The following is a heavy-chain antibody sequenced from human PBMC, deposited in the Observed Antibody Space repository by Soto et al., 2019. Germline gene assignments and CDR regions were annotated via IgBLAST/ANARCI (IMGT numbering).Heavy chain of an antibody. D-gene: IGHD1-26*01. Sequence: GASVKVSCKASGYSFTSYYMHWVRQAPGQGLEWVGVIKPSGEITSYTQKLQGRVTMTRDTSTSTIYMELSSLRSEDTAVYYCARVKRGARTALNYWGQGTLVTVSS. V-gene: IGHV1-46*01. CDR2: IKPSGEIT. CDR3: ARVKRGARTALNY. J-gene: IGHJ4*02. CDR1: GYSFTSYY.